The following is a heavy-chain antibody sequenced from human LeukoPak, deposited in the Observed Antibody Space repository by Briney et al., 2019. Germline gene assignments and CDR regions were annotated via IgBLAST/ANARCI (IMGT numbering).Heavy chain of an antibody. CDR1: GFTFSSYA. CDR2: ISYDGSNK. V-gene: IGHV3-30-3*01. D-gene: IGHD2-15*01. J-gene: IGHJ4*02. Sequence: PGGSLRPSCAASGFTFSSYAMHWVRQAPGKGLEWVAVISYDGSNKYYADSVKGRFTISRDNSKNTLYLQMNSLRAEDTAVYYCARALVPHQGDPDKVAAPFHYWGQGTLVTVSS. CDR3: ARALVPHQGDPDKVAAPFHY.